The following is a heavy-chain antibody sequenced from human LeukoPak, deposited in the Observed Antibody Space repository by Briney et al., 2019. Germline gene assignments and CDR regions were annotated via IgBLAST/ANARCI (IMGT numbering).Heavy chain of an antibody. D-gene: IGHD1-26*01. CDR1: GFTFSSLA. Sequence: GGSLTLSCAASGFTFSSLAMSWVRQAPGKGLEWVSGISDSGDTTYYADSVKGRFTISRDNSKNTLYLQMNSLRAEDTAVYYCAKEPYSGSQLLDYWGQGTLVTVSS. CDR3: AKEPYSGSQLLDY. CDR2: ISDSGDTT. V-gene: IGHV3-23*01. J-gene: IGHJ4*02.